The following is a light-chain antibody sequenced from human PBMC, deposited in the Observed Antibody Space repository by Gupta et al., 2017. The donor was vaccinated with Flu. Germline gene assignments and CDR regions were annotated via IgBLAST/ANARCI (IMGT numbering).Light chain of an antibody. Sequence: QSVLSQPPSASGTPGQWATISCSGSNSNIGKNSVNWYQHSPGTAPRLLIYSSAKRPSGVPARFSGSKSGTSASLTISGLQAEDEADYYCADGDDSGDGVLFGGGTKLTVL. J-gene: IGLJ2*01. CDR1: NSNIGKNS. CDR2: SSA. CDR3: ADGDDSGDGVL. V-gene: IGLV1-44*01.